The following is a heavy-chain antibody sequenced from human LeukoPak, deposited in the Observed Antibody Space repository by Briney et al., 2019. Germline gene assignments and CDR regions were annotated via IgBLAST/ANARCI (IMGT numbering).Heavy chain of an antibody. V-gene: IGHV3-30*02. CDR2: IRNDGSNE. CDR1: GFSFSVYA. D-gene: IGHD4-17*01. Sequence: GGSLRLSCAASGFSFSVYAMHWVRQAQGKGLEWVAFIRNDGSNENYTDSVKGRFAISRDNSKNTLYLQMNSLRAEGTAVYYCAKDPNGDYIGTFDIWGQGTMVTVSS. CDR3: AKDPNGDYIGTFDI. J-gene: IGHJ3*02.